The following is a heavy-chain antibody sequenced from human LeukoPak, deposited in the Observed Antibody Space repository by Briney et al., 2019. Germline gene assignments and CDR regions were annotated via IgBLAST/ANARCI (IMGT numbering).Heavy chain of an antibody. V-gene: IGHV3-74*01. J-gene: IGHJ6*02. Sequence: PGGSLRLSCAASGFTFSSYWMHWVRQVPGKGLVWVSRINSDGSSTSYADSVKGRFTISRDNAKNTLYLQMNSLRAEDTAVYYCAKGTVYSGYPKYGMDVWGQGTTVTVSS. CDR3: AKGTVYSGYPKYGMDV. D-gene: IGHD5-12*01. CDR2: INSDGSST. CDR1: GFTFSSYW.